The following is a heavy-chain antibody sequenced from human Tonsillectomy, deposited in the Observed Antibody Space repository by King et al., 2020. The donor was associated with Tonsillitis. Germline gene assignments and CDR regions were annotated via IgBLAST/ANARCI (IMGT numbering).Heavy chain of an antibody. J-gene: IGHJ4*02. CDR3: ARYVSGSFDY. CDR2: MDYSGTI. CDR1: GGSIRSSDHY. Sequence: QLQLQESGPGVVKPSETLSLTCTVSGGSIRSSDHYWAWIRQPPGKGLEWIGYMDYSGTIFYNPSLKSRINISGGTSANRVSLKWSSVTAADTALYFCARYVSGSFDYWGQGALVTVSS. V-gene: IGHV4-39*01. D-gene: IGHD1-26*01.